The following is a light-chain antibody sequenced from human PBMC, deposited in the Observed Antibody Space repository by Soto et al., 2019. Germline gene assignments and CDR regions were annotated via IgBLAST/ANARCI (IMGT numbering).Light chain of an antibody. Sequence: DIVMTQSPDSLAVSLGERATINCKSSQSVLHSSNDKNFLTWYQQKPGQPPKLLIYWASTRESGVPDRFSGSGAGTDSTLTISSLQAEDVAVYYFHQYYSAPWTFGQGTKVEIK. CDR1: QSVLHSSNDKNF. V-gene: IGKV4-1*01. CDR3: HQYYSAPWT. J-gene: IGKJ1*01. CDR2: WAS.